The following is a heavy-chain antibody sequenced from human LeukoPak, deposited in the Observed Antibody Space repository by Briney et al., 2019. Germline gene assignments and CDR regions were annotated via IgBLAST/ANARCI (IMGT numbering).Heavy chain of an antibody. D-gene: IGHD3-10*01. Sequence: SQTLSLTCTVSGGSISSGGYYWSGIRQHPGKGLEWIGYIYYSGSTYYNPSLKSRVTISVDTSKNQFSLKLSSATAADTAVYYCARVDVRTDYDYWGQGTLVTVSS. CDR1: GGSISSGGYY. V-gene: IGHV4-31*03. CDR3: ARVDVRTDYDY. CDR2: IYYSGST. J-gene: IGHJ4*02.